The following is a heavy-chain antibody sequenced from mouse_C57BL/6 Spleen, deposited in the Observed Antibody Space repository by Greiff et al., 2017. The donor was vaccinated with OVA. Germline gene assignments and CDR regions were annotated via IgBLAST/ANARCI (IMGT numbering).Heavy chain of an antibody. D-gene: IGHD2-1*01. J-gene: IGHJ4*01. Sequence: EVQLVESGPGMVKPSQSLSLTCTVTGYSITSGYDWHWIRHFPGNKLEWMGYISYSGSTNYNPSLKSRISITHDTSKNHFFLKLNSVTTEDTATYYCARGLLRYAMDYWGQGTSVTVSS. V-gene: IGHV3-1*01. CDR2: ISYSGST. CDR1: GYSITSGYD. CDR3: ARGLLRYAMDY.